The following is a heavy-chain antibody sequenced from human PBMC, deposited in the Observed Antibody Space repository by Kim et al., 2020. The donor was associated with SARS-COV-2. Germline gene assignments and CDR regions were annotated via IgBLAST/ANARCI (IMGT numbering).Heavy chain of an antibody. CDR1: VVSISSSSYY. J-gene: IGHJ4*02. V-gene: IGHV4-39*07. D-gene: IGHD3-22*01. CDR3: ARGPHYYDSSH. Sequence: SETLSLTCTVSVVSISSSSYYWGWIRLHPGKWREWIGSINYSGNTYYNPSHESRVTISVDTTKNQFSLKLNSVTAADTAVYYCARGPHYYDSSHWGQGTLVTGSS. CDR2: INYSGNT.